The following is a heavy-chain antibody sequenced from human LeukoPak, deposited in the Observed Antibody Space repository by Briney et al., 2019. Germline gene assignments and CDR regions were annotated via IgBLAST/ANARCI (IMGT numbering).Heavy chain of an antibody. CDR2: ISSSSSYI. D-gene: IGHD6-13*01. Sequence: PGGSLKLSCAASGFTFSSYSMNWVRQAPGKGLEWVSSISSSSSYIYYADSVKGRFTISRDNAKNSLYLQMNSLRAEDTAVYYCARDLGSLAAAGTDAFDIWGQGTMVTVSS. V-gene: IGHV3-21*01. CDR1: GFTFSSYS. J-gene: IGHJ3*02. CDR3: ARDLGSLAAAGTDAFDI.